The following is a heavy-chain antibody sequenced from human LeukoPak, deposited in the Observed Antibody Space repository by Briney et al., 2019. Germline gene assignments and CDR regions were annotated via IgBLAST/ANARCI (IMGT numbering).Heavy chain of an antibody. Sequence: GGSLRLSCAASGFTFDYYTMYWVRQGPEKGLEWVSLISMDGVNTFYADSVKGRFTISRDNAKNSLYLQMNSLRAEDTAVYYCAELGITMIGGVWGKGTTVTISS. CDR3: AELGITMIGGV. CDR2: ISMDGVNT. CDR1: GFTFDYYT. J-gene: IGHJ6*04. D-gene: IGHD3-10*02. V-gene: IGHV3-43*01.